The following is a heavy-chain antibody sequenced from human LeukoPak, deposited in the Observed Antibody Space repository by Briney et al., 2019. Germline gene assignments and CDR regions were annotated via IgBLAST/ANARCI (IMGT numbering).Heavy chain of an antibody. V-gene: IGHV1-69*13. J-gene: IGHJ4*02. CDR3: ARSSRYGSTSLDYFDY. Sequence: GASVTVSCTASGATFSSYAISWVRQAPGQGLEWMGGIIPIFGTANYAQTFQGRVTITADESTSTAYMELSSLRTEDTAVYYYARSSRYGSTSLDYFDYWGQGTLVTVSS. CDR1: GATFSSYA. CDR2: IIPIFGTA. D-gene: IGHD3-10*01.